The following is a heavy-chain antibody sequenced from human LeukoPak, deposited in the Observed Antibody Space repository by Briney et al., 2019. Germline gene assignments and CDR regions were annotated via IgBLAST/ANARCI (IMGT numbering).Heavy chain of an antibody. D-gene: IGHD5-18*01. CDR1: GFTFSTYA. CDR3: ANREGGYTYDPFDY. CDR2: ISGSSDTT. Sequence: GGSLRLSCAASGFTFSTYAMSWVRQAPGRGLEWVLAISGSSDTTYYADSVKGRFTISRDNSKNTLYLPINSLRAEDTAVYYCANREGGYTYDPFDYWGQGTLVTVSS. V-gene: IGHV3-23*01. J-gene: IGHJ4*02.